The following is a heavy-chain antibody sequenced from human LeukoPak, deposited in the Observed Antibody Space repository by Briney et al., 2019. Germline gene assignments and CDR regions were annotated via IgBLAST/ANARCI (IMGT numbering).Heavy chain of an antibody. CDR2: ISYDGSNK. J-gene: IGHJ4*02. V-gene: IGHV3-30*04. CDR3: ASGGSYKRTFDY. CDR1: GFTFSSYA. D-gene: IGHD1-26*01. Sequence: PGGSLRLSCAASGFTFSSYAMHWVRQAPGKGLEWVAIISYDGSNKYYADSVKGRFTISRDNSKNTVYLQLNSLRAEDTAVYYCASGGSYKRTFDYWAREPWSPSPQ.